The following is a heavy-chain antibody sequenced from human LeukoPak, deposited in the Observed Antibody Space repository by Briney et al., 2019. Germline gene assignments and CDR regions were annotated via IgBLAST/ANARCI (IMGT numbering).Heavy chain of an antibody. V-gene: IGHV4-39*01. CDR3: ARLPDIVVVPAAEGR. D-gene: IGHD2-2*01. J-gene: IGHJ4*02. CDR1: GFTFSSYD. Sequence: PGGSLRLSCAASGFTFSSYDMSWVRQPPGKGLEWIGSIYYSGSTYYNPSLKSRVTISVDTSKNQFSLKLSSVTAADTAVYYCARLPDIVVVPAAEGRWGQGTLVTVSS. CDR2: IYYSGST.